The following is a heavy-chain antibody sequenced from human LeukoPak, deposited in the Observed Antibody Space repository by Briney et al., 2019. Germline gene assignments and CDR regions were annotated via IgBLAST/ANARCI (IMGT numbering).Heavy chain of an antibody. CDR3: TRGARMWLQLGVHAFDI. CDR1: GFTFGDYA. Sequence: GGSLRLSCTASGFTFGDYAMSWFRQAPGKGLEWVGFIRSKAYGGTTEYAASVKGRFTISRDDSKSIAYLQMNSLKTEDTAVYYCTRGARMWLQLGVHAFDIWGQGTMVTVSS. CDR2: IRSKAYGGTT. D-gene: IGHD5-24*01. V-gene: IGHV3-49*03. J-gene: IGHJ3*02.